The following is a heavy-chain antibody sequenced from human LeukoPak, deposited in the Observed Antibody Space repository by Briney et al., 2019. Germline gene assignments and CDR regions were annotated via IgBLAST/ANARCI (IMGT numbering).Heavy chain of an antibody. J-gene: IGHJ4*02. CDR1: GGTFSSYA. D-gene: IGHD4-23*01. V-gene: IGHV1-69*06. CDR3: ARDWGTEVTPSPAMDY. Sequence: SVKVSCKASGGTFSSYAISWVRQAPGQGLEWMGGIIPIFGTANYAQKFQGRVTITADKSTSTAYMELRSLRSDDTAVYYCARDWGTEVTPSPAMDYWGQRTLVTVSS. CDR2: IIPIFGTA.